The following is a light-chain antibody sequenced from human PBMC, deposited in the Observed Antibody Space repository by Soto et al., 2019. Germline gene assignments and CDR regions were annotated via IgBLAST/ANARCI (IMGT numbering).Light chain of an antibody. CDR3: QQYTLYPYT. Sequence: DIQMTQSPSTLSASVGDRVSISCRASQSLDKWLAWYQQKPGEAPKLLVSDASNLESGVSSRFTGSGSGTEFTXTXSSLQXXDFATYYCQQYTLYPYTFGQGTKLEIK. J-gene: IGKJ2*01. V-gene: IGKV1-5*01. CDR2: DAS. CDR1: QSLDKW.